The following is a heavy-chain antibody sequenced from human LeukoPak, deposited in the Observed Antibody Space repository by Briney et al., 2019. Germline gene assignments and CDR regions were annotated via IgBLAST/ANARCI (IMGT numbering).Heavy chain of an antibody. V-gene: IGHV1-2*02. J-gene: IGHJ5*02. Sequence: ASVKVSCKASGYTFTGYYMHWVRQAPGQGLEWMGWINPNSGGTNYAQKFQGRVTMTRDTSISTAYMELSRLRSDDTAVYYCARGRGVATRRYNWFDPWGQGTLVTVSS. CDR2: INPNSGGT. CDR1: GYTFTGYY. D-gene: IGHD3-10*01. CDR3: ARGRGVATRRYNWFDP.